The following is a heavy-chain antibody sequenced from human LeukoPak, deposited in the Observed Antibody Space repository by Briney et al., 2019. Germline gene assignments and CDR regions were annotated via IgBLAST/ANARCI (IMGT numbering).Heavy chain of an antibody. CDR3: ARDRDLYSSGWFDS. Sequence: GGSLRLSCAASGFTLSSFWMHWVRQAPGKGLVWVSRINTDGSRTTYADSVKGRFTNSRDNAKNTLYLQMDSLRAEDTAVYYCARDRDLYSSGWFDSWGQGTLVTVSS. V-gene: IGHV3-74*01. CDR1: GFTLSSFW. CDR2: INTDGSRT. J-gene: IGHJ5*01. D-gene: IGHD6-19*01.